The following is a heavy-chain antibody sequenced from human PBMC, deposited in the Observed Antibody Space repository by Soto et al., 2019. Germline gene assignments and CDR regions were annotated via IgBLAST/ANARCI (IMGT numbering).Heavy chain of an antibody. Sequence: PSETVSLTCTVSGGSISSYYWGWIRQPPGKGLQWIGSSSYTGNTYFNPSLRSRVTISFDTSKNQFSLRLTSVTASDTAVYYCARPDSSSWAAPFGSWGQGTLVTVSS. J-gene: IGHJ4*02. CDR1: GGSISSYY. D-gene: IGHD6-13*01. CDR2: SSYTGNT. CDR3: ARPDSSSWAAPFGS. V-gene: IGHV4-39*01.